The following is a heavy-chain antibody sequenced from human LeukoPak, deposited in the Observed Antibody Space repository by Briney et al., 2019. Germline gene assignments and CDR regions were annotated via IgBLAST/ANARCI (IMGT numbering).Heavy chain of an antibody. CDR2: VNSDGSGT. CDR1: GFTFSRYS. CDR3: TTDFFSSGWYLSSSVDY. J-gene: IGHJ4*02. Sequence: GGSLRLSCAASGFTFSRYSMHWVRQAPGKGLVWVSHVNSDGSGTDYADSVKGRFTISRDNAKNTLYLQMNSLKTEDTAVYYCTTDFFSSGWYLSSSVDYRGQGTLVTVSS. V-gene: IGHV3-74*01. D-gene: IGHD6-19*01.